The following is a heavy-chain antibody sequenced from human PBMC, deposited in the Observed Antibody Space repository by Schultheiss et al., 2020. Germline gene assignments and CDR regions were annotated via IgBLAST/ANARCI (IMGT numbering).Heavy chain of an antibody. CDR3: ARRRVNCGGDNCYAEWDY. D-gene: IGHD2-21*02. V-gene: IGHV4-34*12. CDR1: GGSFSGYY. Sequence: SETLSLTCAVYGGSFSGYYWSWIRQLPGKGLEWIREIIYSGSTNYNPSLKSRVTISVDTSKNQLSLKVSSVNAADTAVYYCARRRVNCGGDNCYAEWDYWGQGTLVTVSS. J-gene: IGHJ4*02. CDR2: IIYSGST.